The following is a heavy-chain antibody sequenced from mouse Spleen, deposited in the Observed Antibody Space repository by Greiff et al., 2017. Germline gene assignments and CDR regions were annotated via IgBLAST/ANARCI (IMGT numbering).Heavy chain of an antibody. J-gene: IGHJ4*01. CDR3: ARPTMITGAMDY. Sequence: EVMLVESGGGLVKPGGSLKLSCAASGFTFSDYGMHWVRQAPEKGLEWVAYISSGSSTIYYADTVKGRFTISRDNAKNTLFLQMTSLRSEDTAMYYCARPTMITGAMDYWGQGTSVTVSS. CDR2: ISSGSSTI. V-gene: IGHV5-17*01. CDR1: GFTFSDYG. D-gene: IGHD2-4*01.